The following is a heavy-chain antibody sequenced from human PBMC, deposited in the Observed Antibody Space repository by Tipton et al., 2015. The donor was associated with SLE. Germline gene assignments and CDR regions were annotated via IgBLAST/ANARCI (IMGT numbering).Heavy chain of an antibody. CDR1: GDSISSGDHY. D-gene: IGHD3-22*01. CDR3: ARALRKVVAAEDTTWFDP. J-gene: IGHJ5*02. CDR2: IFYSGNT. V-gene: IGHV4-30-4*08. Sequence: TLSLTCTVSGDSISSGDHYWSWIRQPPGKGLEWIGYIFYSGNTYYNPSLKSRVSISVDTSKNQFSLRLTSVTAADTAVYYCARALRKVVAAEDTTWFDPWGQGALVTVAS.